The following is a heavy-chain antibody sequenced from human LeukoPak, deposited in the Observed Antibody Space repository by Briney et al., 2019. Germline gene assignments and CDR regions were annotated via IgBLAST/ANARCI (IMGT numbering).Heavy chain of an antibody. J-gene: IGHJ3*02. CDR2: IRYDGSNK. CDR3: AREQPYGGNFPHAFDI. CDR1: GFTFSSYG. V-gene: IGHV3-30*02. D-gene: IGHD4-23*01. Sequence: GGSLRLSCAASGFTFSSYGMHWVRQAPGKGLEWVAFIRYDGSNKYYADSVKGRFTISRDNSKNTLYLQMNSLRAEDTAVYYCAREQPYGGNFPHAFDIWGQGTMVTVSS.